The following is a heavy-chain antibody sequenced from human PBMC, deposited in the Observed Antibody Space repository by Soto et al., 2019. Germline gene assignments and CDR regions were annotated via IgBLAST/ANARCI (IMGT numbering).Heavy chain of an antibody. Sequence: AGGTLRLCSAASGLTSGPYGMTSVRQAPGRGLEWVSTISGSGFSTHYAESVQARFAISRDNSKDTMYLHMRSLRAEDTAVYYCAKDPTRRGFLFIHYFDPWGQGSLVNVPA. CDR2: ISGSGFST. J-gene: IGHJ4*02. V-gene: IGHV3-23*01. CDR3: AKDPTRRGFLFIHYFDP. CDR1: GLTSGPYG. D-gene: IGHD1-1*01.